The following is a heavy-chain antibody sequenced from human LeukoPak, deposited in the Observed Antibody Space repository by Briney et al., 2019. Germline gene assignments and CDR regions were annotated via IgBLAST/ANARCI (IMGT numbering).Heavy chain of an antibody. CDR1: GGTFSSYA. CDR3: AREAVNKYQLLYFDY. V-gene: IGHV1-69*05. J-gene: IGHJ4*02. CDR2: IIPIFGTA. D-gene: IGHD2-2*01. Sequence: SVKVSCKASGGTFSSYAISWVRQAPGQGLEWMGGIIPIFGTANYAQKFQGRVTITTDKSTSTAYMELSSLRSEDTAVYYCAREAVNKYQLLYFDYWGQGTLVTVPS.